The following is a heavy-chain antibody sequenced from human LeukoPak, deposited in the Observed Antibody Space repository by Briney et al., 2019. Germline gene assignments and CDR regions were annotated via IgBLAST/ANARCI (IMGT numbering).Heavy chain of an antibody. D-gene: IGHD2-2*01. V-gene: IGHV3-30*18. Sequence: PGGSLRLPCAATGFTFSSYGMHWVRRAPGKGLEWVAVISYDGSNKYYADSVKGRFTISRDNSKNTLYLQMNSLRAEDTAVYYCAKAGGYCSSTSCLPLGYWGQGTLVTVSS. CDR1: GFTFSSYG. CDR3: AKAGGYCSSTSCLPLGY. J-gene: IGHJ4*02. CDR2: ISYDGSNK.